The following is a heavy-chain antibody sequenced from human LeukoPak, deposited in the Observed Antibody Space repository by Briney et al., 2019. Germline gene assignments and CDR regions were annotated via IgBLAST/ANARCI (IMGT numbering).Heavy chain of an antibody. CDR2: ISSRSSTI. J-gene: IGHJ4*02. Sequence: GGSLRLSCAASGFTFSSYSMNWVRQAPGKGLEWVSYISSRSSTIYYADSVKGRFTISRDNAKNSLYLQMNSLRAEDTAVYYCARDGYYYGSGSYYKVDFDYWGQGTLVTVSS. D-gene: IGHD3-10*01. V-gene: IGHV3-48*01. CDR3: ARDGYYYGSGSYYKVDFDY. CDR1: GFTFSSYS.